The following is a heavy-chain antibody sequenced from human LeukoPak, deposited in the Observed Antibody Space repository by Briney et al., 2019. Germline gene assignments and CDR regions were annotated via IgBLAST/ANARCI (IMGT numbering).Heavy chain of an antibody. V-gene: IGHV3-21*01. CDR3: AREGPVDCSSTSCYADY. D-gene: IGHD2-2*01. CDR1: GFTFSSYS. J-gene: IGHJ4*02. Sequence: GGSLRLSCAASGFTFSSYSMNWVRQAPGKGLEWVSSIGTSSSTHIYCADSVKGRFTISRDNAKNSLSLQMNSLRGEDTAVYYCAREGPVDCSSTSCYADYWGQGTLVTVSS. CDR2: IGTSSSTHI.